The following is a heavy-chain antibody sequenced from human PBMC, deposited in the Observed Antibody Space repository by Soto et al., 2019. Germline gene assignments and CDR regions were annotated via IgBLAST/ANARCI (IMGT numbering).Heavy chain of an antibody. V-gene: IGHV1-2*02. D-gene: IGHD3-22*01. Sequence: ASVKVSCKASGYSFAGYLLHWVRQAPGQGLEWMGWLNTDSGDTKYARKFQGRVTMTRDTSTSTVYMELSSLRSEDTAVYYCARHRFNYYDNTVYYYFDYWGQGTLVTV. J-gene: IGHJ4*02. CDR1: GYSFAGYL. CDR2: LNTDSGDT. CDR3: ARHRFNYYDNTVYYYFDY.